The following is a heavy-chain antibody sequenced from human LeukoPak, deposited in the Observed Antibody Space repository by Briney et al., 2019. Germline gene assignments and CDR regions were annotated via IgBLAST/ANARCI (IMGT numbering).Heavy chain of an antibody. V-gene: IGHV4-59*01. CDR3: ASRRYSSSWRKFDY. J-gene: IGHJ4*02. Sequence: SETLSLTCTVSGGSISSYYWSWIRQPPGKGLEWIGYIYYSGSTNYNPSLKSRVTISVDTSKNQFSLKLSSVTAADTAVYYCASRRYSSSWRKFDYWGQGTLVTVSS. D-gene: IGHD6-13*01. CDR2: IYYSGST. CDR1: GGSISSYY.